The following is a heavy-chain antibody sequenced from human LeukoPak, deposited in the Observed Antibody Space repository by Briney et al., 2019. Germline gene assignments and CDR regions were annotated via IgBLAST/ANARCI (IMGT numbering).Heavy chain of an antibody. D-gene: IGHD1-26*01. CDR3: ARDPSSGSRSGDY. V-gene: IGHV3-53*01. Sequence: GGSLSLSCAASGFTVSSNYMSWVRQAPGKGLEWVSVIYSGGSTYYADSVKGRFTISRDNSKNTLYLQMNSLRAEDTAVYYCARDPSSGSRSGDYWGQGTLVTVSS. CDR1: GFTVSSNY. J-gene: IGHJ4*02. CDR2: IYSGGST.